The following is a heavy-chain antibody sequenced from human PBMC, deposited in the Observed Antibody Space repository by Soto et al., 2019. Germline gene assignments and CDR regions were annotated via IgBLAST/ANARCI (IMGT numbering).Heavy chain of an antibody. CDR1: GYSFTSYW. V-gene: IGHV5-51*01. CDR2: INPGDSET. Sequence: PGESLKISCKGSGYSFTSYWIAWVRQMPGKGLEWMAIINPGDSETKYSPSFQGQVTISADKSINTAYLQWSSLKASDTAMYYCARHATDYDILSGYYFDYLDQGTQVTVSS. D-gene: IGHD3-9*01. CDR3: ARHATDYDILSGYYFDY. J-gene: IGHJ4*02.